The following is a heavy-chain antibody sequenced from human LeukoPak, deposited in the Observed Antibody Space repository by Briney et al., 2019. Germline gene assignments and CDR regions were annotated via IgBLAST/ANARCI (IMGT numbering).Heavy chain of an antibody. J-gene: IGHJ6*03. V-gene: IGHV3-11*01. Sequence: GGSLRLSCAASGFTFSDYNMRWIRQAPGKGLEWVSSISRSGSTKYYAESVKGRFTISRDNAKTSLFLQMNSLRAEDMAVYYCARVLRYCSGGNCYSGGLGYMDVWGKGTTVTISS. D-gene: IGHD2-15*01. CDR1: GFTFSDYN. CDR2: ISRSGSTK. CDR3: ARVLRYCSGGNCYSGGLGYMDV.